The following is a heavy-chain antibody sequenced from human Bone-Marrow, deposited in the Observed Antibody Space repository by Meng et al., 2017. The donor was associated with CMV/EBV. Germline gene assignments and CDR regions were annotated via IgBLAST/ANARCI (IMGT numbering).Heavy chain of an antibody. CDR3: ARDRRGYSSGWDGAFDI. CDR2: ISSSSSYI. CDR1: GFTFSSYS. V-gene: IGHV3-21*01. D-gene: IGHD6-19*01. Sequence: GGSLRLSCAASGFTFSSYSMTWVRQAPGKGLEWVSSISSSSSYIYYADSVKGRFTISRDNAKNSLYLKMNSLRAEDTAVYYCARDRRGYSSGWDGAFDIWGQGTMVTVSS. J-gene: IGHJ3*02.